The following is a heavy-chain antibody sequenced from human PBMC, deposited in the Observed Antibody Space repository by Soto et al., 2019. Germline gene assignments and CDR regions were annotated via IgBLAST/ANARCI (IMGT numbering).Heavy chain of an antibody. CDR3: AIYYTSRYYYTLDV. Sequence: QVQLVQSGAEVKKPGSSVKVSCKASGGTFNSYAIAWVRQAPGQGLEWMGGIIPMCGTTNYAQKFQGRVSMTADDSTSTAHMVLSSLRSEDTANYYCAIYYTSRYYYTLDVWGQGTTVTVSS. D-gene: IGHD3-3*01. J-gene: IGHJ6*02. CDR2: IIPMCGTT. V-gene: IGHV1-69*01. CDR1: GGTFNSYA.